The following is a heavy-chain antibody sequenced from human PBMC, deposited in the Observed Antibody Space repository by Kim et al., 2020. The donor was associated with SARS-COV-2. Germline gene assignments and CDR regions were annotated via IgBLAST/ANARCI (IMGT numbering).Heavy chain of an antibody. J-gene: IGHJ6*02. CDR3: ARGGTSSRLPGFYYYGMDV. CDR2: ISAYNGNT. V-gene: IGHV1-18*04. CDR1: GYTFTSYG. Sequence: ASVKVSCKASGYTFTSYGISWVRQAPGQGLEWMGCISAYNGNTNYAQMLQGRVTMTTDTSTSTAYMELRSLRSDDTAVYYCARGGTSSRLPGFYYYGMDVWGQGTTVTVSS. D-gene: IGHD6-6*01.